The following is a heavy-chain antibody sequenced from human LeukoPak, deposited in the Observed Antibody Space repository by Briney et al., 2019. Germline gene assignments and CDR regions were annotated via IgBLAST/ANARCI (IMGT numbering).Heavy chain of an antibody. D-gene: IGHD3-3*01. Sequence: SETLSLTCAVYGGSFSGYYWSWIRQPPGKGLEWIGEINHSGSTNYNPSLKSRVTISVDTSKNQFSLKLSSVTAADTAVYYCARGRGSYDSWSGYPTNYFDYWGQGTLVTVSS. CDR1: GGSFSGYY. CDR3: ARGRGSYDSWSGYPTNYFDY. J-gene: IGHJ4*02. V-gene: IGHV4-34*01. CDR2: INHSGST.